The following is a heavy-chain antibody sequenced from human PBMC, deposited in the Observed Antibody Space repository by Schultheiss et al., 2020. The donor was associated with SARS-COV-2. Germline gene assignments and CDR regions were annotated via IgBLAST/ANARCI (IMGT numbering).Heavy chain of an antibody. Sequence: GGSLRLSCGVSGFTFTNYWMNWVRQAPGKGLEWVSGISGSGGSTHYADSVKGRFTISRDNAKNSLYLQMNSLRAEDTAVYYCARGPPLFDPWGQGTLVTVSS. J-gene: IGHJ5*02. CDR1: GFTFTNYW. V-gene: IGHV3-21*01. CDR2: ISGSGGST. CDR3: ARGPPLFDP.